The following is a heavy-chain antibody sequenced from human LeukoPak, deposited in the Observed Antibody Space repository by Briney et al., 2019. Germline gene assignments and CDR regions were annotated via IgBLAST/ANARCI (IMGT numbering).Heavy chain of an antibody. CDR1: GGSISSSSYY. Sequence: SETLSLTCTVSGGSISSSSYYWGWIRQPPVKGLEWIGNIYYSGSTYYNPSLKSRVTISVDTSKNQFSLKLSSVTAADTAVYFCARGFRGDNFDYWGQGTLVTVSS. CDR2: IYYSGST. CDR3: ARGFRGDNFDY. J-gene: IGHJ4*02. V-gene: IGHV4-39*07. D-gene: IGHD7-27*01.